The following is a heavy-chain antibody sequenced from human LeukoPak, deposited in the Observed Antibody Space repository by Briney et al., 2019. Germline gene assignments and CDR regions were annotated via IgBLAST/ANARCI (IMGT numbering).Heavy chain of an antibody. CDR3: AKGPLIGWYYFDS. CDR1: GFTFSSYA. J-gene: IGHJ4*02. V-gene: IGHV3-23*01. CDR2: ISATGGST. D-gene: IGHD2-15*01. Sequence: GGSPRLSCAASGFTFSSYAMGWVRQAPGKGLEWVSAISATGGSTFYADSVKGRFTISRDNSKNTLYLQMNSVRAEDTAVYYCAKGPLIGWYYFDSWGQGTLVTVSS.